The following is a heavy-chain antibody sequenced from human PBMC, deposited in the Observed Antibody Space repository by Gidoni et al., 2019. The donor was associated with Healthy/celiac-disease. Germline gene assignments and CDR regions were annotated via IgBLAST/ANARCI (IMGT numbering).Heavy chain of an antibody. CDR1: GYTFPGYY. J-gene: IGHJ4*02. V-gene: IGHV1-2*02. CDR3: ARGIWFGELLSGLDY. D-gene: IGHD3-10*01. CDR2: INPNSGGT. Sequence: QVQLVQSGAEVKKPGASVKVSCKASGYTFPGYYMHWVRQAPGQGLDWMGWINPNSGGTNYAQKFQGRVTMTRDTSISTAYMELSRLRSDDTAVYYCARGIWFGELLSGLDYWGQGTLVTVSS.